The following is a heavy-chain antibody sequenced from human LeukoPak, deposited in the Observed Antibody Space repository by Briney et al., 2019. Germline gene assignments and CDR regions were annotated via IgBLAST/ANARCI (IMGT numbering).Heavy chain of an antibody. CDR1: GFSLSAYG. V-gene: IGHV3-30*02. Sequence: GGSLRLSCVASGFSLSAYGIHWVRQAPGEGLEWVSFIHSDGSSTFYGDSVKGRFTVSRDNPKNTLYLQMNRLRVDDTPVYYCAKSLGAKRYLDFMDVWGKGTTVTVSS. D-gene: IGHD1-26*01. CDR2: IHSDGSST. CDR3: AKSLGAKRYLDFMDV. J-gene: IGHJ6*03.